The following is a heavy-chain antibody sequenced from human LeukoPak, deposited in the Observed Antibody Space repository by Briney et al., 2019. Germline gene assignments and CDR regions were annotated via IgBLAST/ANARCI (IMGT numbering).Heavy chain of an antibody. CDR2: ISYDGSNK. CDR3: AKGQNYYDSSGYYYDEVFVDY. V-gene: IGHV3-30*18. D-gene: IGHD3-22*01. J-gene: IGHJ4*02. Sequence: GRSLRLSCAASGFTFSSYGMHWVRQAPGKGLEWVAVISYDGSNKYYADSVKGRFTISRDNSKNTLYLQMNSLRAEDTAVYYCAKGQNYYDSSGYYYDEVFVDYWGQGTLVTVSS. CDR1: GFTFSSYG.